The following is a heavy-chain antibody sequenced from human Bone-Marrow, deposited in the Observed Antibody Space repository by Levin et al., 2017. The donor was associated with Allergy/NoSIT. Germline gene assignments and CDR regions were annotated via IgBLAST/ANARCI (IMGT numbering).Heavy chain of an antibody. V-gene: IGHV4-31*03. CDR1: GGSISSGGYY. D-gene: IGHD3-22*01. Sequence: SETLSLTCTVSGGSISSGGYYWSWIRQHPGTGLEWIGYIYYSGSTYYNPSLKSRVTISVDTSKNQFSLKLSSVTAADTAVYYCARWGVVGYYGMDVWGQGTTVTVSS. CDR3: ARWGVVGYYGMDV. CDR2: IYYSGST. J-gene: IGHJ6*02.